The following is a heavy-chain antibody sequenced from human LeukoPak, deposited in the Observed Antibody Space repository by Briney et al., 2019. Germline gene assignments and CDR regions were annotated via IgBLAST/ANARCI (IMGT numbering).Heavy chain of an antibody. V-gene: IGHV3-23*01. Sequence: GGSLRLSCAASGFTFRSYAMSWVRQAPGKGLEWASAIRTDGGTTYYAGSVKGRFTISRDNSKDTLYLQLNSLRDEDTAVYSCAKGIPESGSSLRGFDFWGQGTLVTVSS. CDR1: GFTFRSYA. D-gene: IGHD6-13*01. CDR3: AKGIPESGSSLRGFDF. CDR2: IRTDGGTT. J-gene: IGHJ4*02.